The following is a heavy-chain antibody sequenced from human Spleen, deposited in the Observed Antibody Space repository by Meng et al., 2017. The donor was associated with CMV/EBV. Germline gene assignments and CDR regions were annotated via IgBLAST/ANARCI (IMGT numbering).Heavy chain of an antibody. D-gene: IGHD2-2*01. CDR3: ARETGCSSTSCYYAFDI. Sequence: GGSLRLSCAASGFTFSSYGMHWVRQAPGKGLEWVSSISSSSSYIYYADSVKGRFTISRDNAKNSLYLQMNSLRAEDTAVYYCARETGCSSTSCYYAFDIWGQGTMVTVSS. J-gene: IGHJ3*02. CDR1: GFTFSSYG. CDR2: ISSSSSYI. V-gene: IGHV3-21*01.